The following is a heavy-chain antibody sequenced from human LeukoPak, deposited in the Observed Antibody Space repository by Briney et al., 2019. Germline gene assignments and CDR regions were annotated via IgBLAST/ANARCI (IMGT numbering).Heavy chain of an antibody. V-gene: IGHV4-4*07. CDR2: IYTSGST. CDR3: ARDRVVTAIPLNWYFDL. Sequence: SETLSLTCTVSGGSISSYYWSWIRQPAGKGLEWIGRIYTSGSTNYNPSLKSRVTMSVDTSKNQFSLKLSSVTAADTAVYYCARDRVVTAIPLNWYFDLWGRGTLVTVSS. D-gene: IGHD2-21*02. J-gene: IGHJ2*01. CDR1: GGSISSYY.